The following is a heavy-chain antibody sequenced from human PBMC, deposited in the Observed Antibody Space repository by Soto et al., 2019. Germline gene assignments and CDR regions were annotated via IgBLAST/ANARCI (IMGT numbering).Heavy chain of an antibody. CDR2: ISSSGSTI. D-gene: IGHD3-9*01. Sequence: GGSLRLSCAASGFTFSSYEMNWVRQAQGKGLEWVSYISSSGSTIYYADSVKGRFTISRDNAKNSLYLQMNSLRAEDTAVYYCATPPAGNYDILTGYYRDDAFDIWGQGTMVTVSS. J-gene: IGHJ3*02. V-gene: IGHV3-48*03. CDR3: ATPPAGNYDILTGYYRDDAFDI. CDR1: GFTFSSYE.